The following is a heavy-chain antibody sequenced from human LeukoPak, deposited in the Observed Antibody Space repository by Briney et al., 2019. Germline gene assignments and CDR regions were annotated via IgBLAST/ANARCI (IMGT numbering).Heavy chain of an antibody. CDR1: GGSISSYY. CDR2: IHYSGST. Sequence: KPSETPSLTCTVSGGSISSYYWSWTRQPPGKGLEWIAYIHYSGSTYYNPSLKSRVTMSIDTSKNQFSLKLSSVTAADTAVYYCARWRGDGDHYGTFDIWGQGTMVTVSS. CDR3: ARWRGDGDHYGTFDI. V-gene: IGHV4-59*08. D-gene: IGHD4-17*01. J-gene: IGHJ3*02.